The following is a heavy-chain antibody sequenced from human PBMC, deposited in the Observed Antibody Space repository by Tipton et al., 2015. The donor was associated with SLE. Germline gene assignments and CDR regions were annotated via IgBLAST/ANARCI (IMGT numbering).Heavy chain of an antibody. V-gene: IGHV4-34*01. CDR2: INHSGST. CDR1: GGSFSGYY. J-gene: IGHJ6*03. D-gene: IGHD6-13*01. CDR3: ARDSRQQLYMDV. Sequence: TLSLTCAVYGGSFSGYYWSWIRQPPGKGLEWIGEINHSGSTYYNPSLKSRVTISVDTSKNQFSLKVSSVTAADTAVYYCARDSRQQLYMDVWGKGTTVTVSS.